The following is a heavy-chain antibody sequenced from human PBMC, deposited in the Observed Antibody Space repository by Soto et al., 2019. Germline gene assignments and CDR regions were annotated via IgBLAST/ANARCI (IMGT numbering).Heavy chain of an antibody. V-gene: IGHV4-31*03. J-gene: IGHJ3*02. CDR3: ARGGGNTVIDDPFDI. Sequence: SETLSLTCTVSGGSISSGSYYWSWIRQHPGKGLEWIGCIYYTGSTYYNSSLKSRVTISLDTSKNQVSLRLSSVTAADTAVYYCARGGGNTVIDDPFDIWGQGTMVTVS. D-gene: IGHD2-21*01. CDR1: GGSISSGSYY. CDR2: IYYTGST.